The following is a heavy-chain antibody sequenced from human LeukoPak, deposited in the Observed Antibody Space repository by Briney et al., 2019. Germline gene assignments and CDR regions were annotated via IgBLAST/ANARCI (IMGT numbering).Heavy chain of an antibody. CDR3: AKDLEEQWLGYYFDY. J-gene: IGHJ4*02. CDR1: GFTFSSYG. CDR2: ISYDGSNK. D-gene: IGHD6-19*01. Sequence: GGSLRLSCAASGFTFSSYGMHWVRQAPGKGLEWVAVISYDGSNKYYADSAKGRFTISRDNSKNTLYLQMNSLRAEDTAVYYCAKDLEEQWLGYYFDYWGRGTLVTVSS. V-gene: IGHV3-30*18.